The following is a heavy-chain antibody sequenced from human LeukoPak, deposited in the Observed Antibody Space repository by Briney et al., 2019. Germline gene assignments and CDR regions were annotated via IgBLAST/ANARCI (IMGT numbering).Heavy chain of an antibody. CDR2: ISAYNGNT. CDR3: ATSLGGYDFLDAFDI. V-gene: IGHV1-18*04. Sequence: GASAKVSCKASGYTFTSYGISWVRQAPGQGLEWMGWISAYNGNTNYAQKLQGRVTMTTDTSTSTAYMELRSLRSDDTAVYHCATSLGGYDFLDAFDIWGQGTMVTVSS. D-gene: IGHD5-12*01. CDR1: GYTFTSYG. J-gene: IGHJ3*02.